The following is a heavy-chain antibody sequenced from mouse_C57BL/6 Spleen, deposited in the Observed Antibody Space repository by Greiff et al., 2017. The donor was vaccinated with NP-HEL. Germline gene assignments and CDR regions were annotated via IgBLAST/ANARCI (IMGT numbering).Heavy chain of an antibody. Sequence: EVHLVESGPGMVKPSQSLSLTCTVTGYSITSGYDLHWIRHFPGNKLEWMGDISYSGSTNYNPSLKSRISITHDTSKNHFFLKLNSVTTEDTATYYCAGGSKGMGYWGQGTSVTVSS. V-gene: IGHV3-1*01. CDR3: AGGSKGMGY. J-gene: IGHJ4*01. CDR1: GYSITSGYD. CDR2: ISYSGST.